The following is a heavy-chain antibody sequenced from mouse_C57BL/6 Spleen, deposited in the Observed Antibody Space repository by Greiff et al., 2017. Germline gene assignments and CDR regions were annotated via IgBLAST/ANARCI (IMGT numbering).Heavy chain of an antibody. CDR2: IDPSDSET. CDR1: GYTFTSYW. V-gene: IGHV1-52*01. J-gene: IGHJ2*01. CDR3: ARGRDDYDAGRDY. D-gene: IGHD2-4*01. Sequence: VQLQQPGAELVRPGSSVKLSCKASGYTFTSYWMHWVKQRPIQGLEWIGNIDPSDSETNYNQKFKDKATLTVDKSSSTAYMQLSSLTSEDSAVYYCARGRDDYDAGRDYWGQGTTLTVSS.